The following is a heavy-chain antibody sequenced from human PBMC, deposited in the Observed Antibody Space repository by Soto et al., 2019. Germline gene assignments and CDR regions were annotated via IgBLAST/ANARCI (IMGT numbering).Heavy chain of an antibody. CDR1: GFTVSSNY. J-gene: IGHJ4*02. D-gene: IGHD3-3*01. CDR2: IYSGGST. Sequence: GGSLRLSCAASGFTVSSNYMSWVRQAPGKGLEWVSVIYSGGSTYYADSVKGRFTISRDNSKNTRYLQMNSLRAEDTAVYYCARAGRFLEWLLSDWGQGTLVTVSS. CDR3: ARAGRFLEWLLSD. V-gene: IGHV3-66*01.